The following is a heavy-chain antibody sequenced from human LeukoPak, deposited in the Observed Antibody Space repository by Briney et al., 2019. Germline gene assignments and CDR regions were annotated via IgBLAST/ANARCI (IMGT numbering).Heavy chain of an antibody. CDR1: GVTFSNYS. Sequence: GGSLRLSCAASGVTFSNYSMNWVRQAPGKGLEWVSYISSTSTIYYADSVKGRFTISRDNSKNTLYLQMNSLRAEDTAVYYCANLYSIAAAGTVAFDIWGQGTMVTVSS. CDR2: ISSTSTI. D-gene: IGHD6-13*01. CDR3: ANLYSIAAAGTVAFDI. V-gene: IGHV3-48*01. J-gene: IGHJ3*02.